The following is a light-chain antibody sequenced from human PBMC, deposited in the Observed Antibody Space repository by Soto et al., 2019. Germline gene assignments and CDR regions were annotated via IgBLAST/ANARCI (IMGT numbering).Light chain of an antibody. CDR3: QQLNSFPIP. Sequence: IQMTQSPSSLSAPVGDRVTISCRASQGIANFLAWYQQKPGKAPKLLIYGASTLQSGVPSRFSGSGSGTDFTLTISSLQHEDFATYYCQQLNSFPIPFGRGTNVDIK. CDR2: GAS. V-gene: IGKV1-9*01. J-gene: IGKJ3*01. CDR1: QGIANF.